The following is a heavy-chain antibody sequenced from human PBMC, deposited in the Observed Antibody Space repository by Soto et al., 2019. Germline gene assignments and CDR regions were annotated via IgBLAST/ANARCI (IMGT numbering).Heavy chain of an antibody. CDR1: GFTVSSNY. CDR2: IYSGGST. D-gene: IGHD2-2*01. CDR3: ARVVPAAIPWFDP. V-gene: IGHV3-53*01. J-gene: IGHJ5*02. Sequence: PGGSLRLSCAASGFTVSSNYMSWVRQAPGKGLEWVSVIYSGGSTYYADSVKCRFTISRDNSKNTLYLQMNSLRAEDTAVYYCARVVPAAIPWFDPWGQGTLVTVSS.